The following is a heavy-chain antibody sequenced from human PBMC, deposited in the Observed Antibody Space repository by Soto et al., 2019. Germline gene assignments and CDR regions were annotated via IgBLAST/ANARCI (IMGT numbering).Heavy chain of an antibody. CDR3: ARLSGYSYGSSIDY. CDR1: GGSISSGDYY. Sequence: SETLPLTCTVSGGSISSGDYYWSWIRQPPGKGLEWIGYIYYSGSTYYNPSLKSRVTISVDTSKNQFSLKLSSVTAADTAVYYCARLSGYSYGSSIDYWGQGTLVTV. D-gene: IGHD5-18*01. V-gene: IGHV4-30-4*01. J-gene: IGHJ4*02. CDR2: IYYSGST.